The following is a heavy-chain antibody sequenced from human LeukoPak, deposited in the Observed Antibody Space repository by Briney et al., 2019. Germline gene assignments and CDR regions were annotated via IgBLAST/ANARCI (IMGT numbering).Heavy chain of an antibody. Sequence: GGSLRLSCAASGVTFSNNWMHWGRQAPGKGLVWVSRMSRDGTTTTYADSVKGRFTISRDNAKNTLHLQMNSLRAEDTAVYYCARGVGGSDDYWGQGTLVSVSS. CDR1: GVTFSNNW. D-gene: IGHD5-12*01. J-gene: IGHJ4*02. CDR2: MSRDGTTT. V-gene: IGHV3-74*01. CDR3: ARGVGGSDDY.